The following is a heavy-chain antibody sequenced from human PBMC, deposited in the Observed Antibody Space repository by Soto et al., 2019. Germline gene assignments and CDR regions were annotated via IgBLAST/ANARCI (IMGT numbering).Heavy chain of an antibody. D-gene: IGHD3-22*01. CDR3: ASPYYYDSSGQIGGPWDYYGMDV. CDR1: GGSISSSSYY. V-gene: IGHV4-39*01. Sequence: QLQLQESGPGLVKPSETLSLTCTVSGGSISSSSYYWGWIRQPPGKGLEWIGSIYYSGSTYYNPSLKSRVTISVDTSKNQFSLKLSSVTAADTAVYYCASPYYYDSSGQIGGPWDYYGMDVWGQGTTVTVSS. J-gene: IGHJ6*02. CDR2: IYYSGST.